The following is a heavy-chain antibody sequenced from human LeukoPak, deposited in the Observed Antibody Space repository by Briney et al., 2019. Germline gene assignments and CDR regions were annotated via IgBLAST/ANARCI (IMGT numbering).Heavy chain of an antibody. CDR2: IYHSGST. CDR1: GGSISSGGYY. J-gene: IGHJ3*02. Sequence: SQTLSLTCTVSGGSISSGGYYWSWIRQPPGKGLEWIGYIYHSGSTYYNPSLKSRVTISVDRSKNQFSLKLSSVTAADTAVYYCARDSADDAFDIWGQGTMVTVSS. CDR3: ARDSADDAFDI. V-gene: IGHV4-30-2*01.